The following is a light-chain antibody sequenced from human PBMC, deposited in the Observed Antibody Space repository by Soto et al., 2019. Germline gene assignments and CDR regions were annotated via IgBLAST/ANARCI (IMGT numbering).Light chain of an antibody. CDR1: QSVSSSY. V-gene: IGKV3-20*01. Sequence: NVLTQSPGTLSLSPGERATLSCRASQSVSSSYLAWYPQKPGQAPRLIIYGSSSRATDIPDRFSGSASGTDFTLTISRLEPEDFSVYYCQQYGISPPVTFGPTTKVDIK. CDR3: QQYGISPPVT. J-gene: IGKJ3*01. CDR2: GSS.